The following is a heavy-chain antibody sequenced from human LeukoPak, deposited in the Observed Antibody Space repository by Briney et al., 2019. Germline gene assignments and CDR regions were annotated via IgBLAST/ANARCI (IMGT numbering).Heavy chain of an antibody. CDR1: GFTFSSYA. J-gene: IGHJ4*02. D-gene: IGHD7-27*01. Sequence: GGSLTLSCAASGFTFSSYAMSWVRQAPGKGLEWVSAISGSGASTYYADSVKGRFTISRDNSKNTLYLQMSSLRAEDTAVYYCAKGVTIYTNSGLGYWGQGTLVTVSS. CDR2: ISGSGAST. V-gene: IGHV3-23*01. CDR3: AKGVTIYTNSGLGY.